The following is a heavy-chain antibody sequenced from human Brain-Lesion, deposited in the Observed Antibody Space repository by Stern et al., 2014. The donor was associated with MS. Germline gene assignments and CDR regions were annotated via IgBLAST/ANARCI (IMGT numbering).Heavy chain of an antibody. Sequence: QVQLVQSGAEVKKPGASVKVSCKASGYTFTGYYMHWVRQAPGQGLEWMGWINPKSGGTSYAQKFQGWGTMTRDTSINTAYMELSRLRSDDTAVYYCATYYYDSTGYNDFWGQGTLVTVSS. CDR3: ATYYYDSTGYNDF. V-gene: IGHV1-2*04. CDR2: INPKSGGT. J-gene: IGHJ4*02. CDR1: GYTFTGYY. D-gene: IGHD3-22*01.